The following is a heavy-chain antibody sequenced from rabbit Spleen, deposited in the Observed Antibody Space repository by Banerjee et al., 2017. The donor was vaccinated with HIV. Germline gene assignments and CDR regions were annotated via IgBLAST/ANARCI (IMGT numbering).Heavy chain of an antibody. CDR2: IDVVKSGST. V-gene: IGHV1S45*01. CDR1: GFSFSSNYW. CDR3: ARDTSSSFSSYGMDL. D-gene: IGHD1-1*01. Sequence: QEQLEESGGDLVKPEGSLTLTCTASGFSFSSNYWICWVRQGLGKGLEWIACIDVVKSGSTYYASWAKGRFTISKTSSTTVTLQVTRLTAADTATYFCARDTSSSFSSYGMDLWGQGTLVTVS. J-gene: IGHJ6*01.